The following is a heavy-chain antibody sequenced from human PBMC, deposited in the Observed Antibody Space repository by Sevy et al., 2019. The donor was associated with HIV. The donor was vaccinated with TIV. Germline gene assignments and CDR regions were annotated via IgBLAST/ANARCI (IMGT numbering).Heavy chain of an antibody. Sequence: ASVKVSCKTSGYTFNNYGISWVREAPGQGLEWMGWISVYGETNYAQKVQDRLTVTTDTSTATAYMELRSLRPDDTAVYYCARGLYFDFGAYWGQGTLVTVSS. CDR2: ISVYGET. D-gene: IGHD3-10*01. J-gene: IGHJ4*02. CDR3: ARGLYFDFGAY. CDR1: GYTFNNYG. V-gene: IGHV1-18*01.